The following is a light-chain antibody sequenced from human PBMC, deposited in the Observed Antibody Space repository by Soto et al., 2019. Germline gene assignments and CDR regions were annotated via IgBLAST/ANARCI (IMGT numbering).Light chain of an antibody. CDR3: QQYDTSPAT. J-gene: IGKJ1*01. V-gene: IGKV3-20*01. Sequence: DIVLTQSPGTLSSSPGERATLSCRASETIVNNYLAWYQQKPGQAPRLLIYGAPSRATGIPDRFSGSGSGTDFTLTISRLEPEDFAVYYCQQYDTSPATFGQGTKV. CDR1: ETIVNNY. CDR2: GAP.